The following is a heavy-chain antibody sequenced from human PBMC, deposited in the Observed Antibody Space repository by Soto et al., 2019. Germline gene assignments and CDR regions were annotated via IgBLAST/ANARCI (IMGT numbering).Heavy chain of an antibody. Sequence: GSGPTLVNPTQTLTLTCTFSGFSLSTSGMCVSWIRQPPGKALEWLALIDWHDDKYYSTSLKARLTISKVTSKNQVVFTMTSMDPVDTATYYCARISYYGSGRRWFDPWGQGTLVTVSS. CDR3: ARISYYGSGRRWFDP. J-gene: IGHJ5*02. CDR1: GFSLSTSGMC. D-gene: IGHD3-10*01. CDR2: IDWHDDK. V-gene: IGHV2-70*01.